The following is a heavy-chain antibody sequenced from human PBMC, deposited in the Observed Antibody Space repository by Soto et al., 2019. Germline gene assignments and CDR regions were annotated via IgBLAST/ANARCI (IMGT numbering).Heavy chain of an antibody. CDR1: GYSFTSYW. J-gene: IGHJ4*02. CDR2: IYPGDSDT. V-gene: IGHV5-51*01. Sequence: GESLKISCKGSGYSFTSYWIGWVRQMPGKGLEWMGIIYPGDSDTRYSPSFQGQVTISADKSISPAYLQWSSLRALDTAMYYCARPGGSGSYSNHPTYFDYWGQGTLVTVSS. D-gene: IGHD1-26*01. CDR3: ARPGGSGSYSNHPTYFDY.